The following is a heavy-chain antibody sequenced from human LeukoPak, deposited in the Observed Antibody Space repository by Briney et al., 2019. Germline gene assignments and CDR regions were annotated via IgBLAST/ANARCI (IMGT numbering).Heavy chain of an antibody. V-gene: IGHV3-9*01. J-gene: IGHJ4*02. D-gene: IGHD2-15*01. CDR2: ISWNSDTI. CDR1: GFIFDDYA. CDR3: ARARDSPYY. Sequence: PGGSLRLSCAASGFIFDDYAMHWVRQAPGKGLECVSGISWNSDTIVYADSVKGRFTISRDNAKNSVYLQMISLRAEETAVYYCARARDSPYYWGTGTLVTVS.